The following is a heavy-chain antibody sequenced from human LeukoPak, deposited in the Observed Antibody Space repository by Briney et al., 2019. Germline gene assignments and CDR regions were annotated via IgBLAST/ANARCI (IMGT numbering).Heavy chain of an antibody. D-gene: IGHD3-3*01. CDR2: IKQDGSEK. CDR1: GFPFSSYW. CDR3: ARDPPRHYDFWGGYAFFDY. V-gene: IGHV3-7*01. J-gene: IGHJ4*02. Sequence: GGSLRLSCAASGFPFSSYWMSWVRQAPGKGLEWVANIKQDGSEKYYVDSVKGRFTISRDNAKNSLYLQMNSLRAEDTAVYYCARDPPRHYDFWGGYAFFDYWGQGTLVTVSS.